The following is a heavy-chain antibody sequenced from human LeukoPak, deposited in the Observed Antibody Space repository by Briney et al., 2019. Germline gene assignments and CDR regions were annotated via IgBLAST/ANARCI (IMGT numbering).Heavy chain of an antibody. J-gene: IGHJ4*02. CDR1: GYTFTSYG. CDR2: ISAYNGNT. V-gene: IGHV1-18*01. Sequence: GASVKVSCKASGYTFTSYGISWVRQAPRQGLEWMGWISAYNGNTNNAQKLQARVTMTTDTSTSTADMELRSLRSDDTAVYYCGVVRGTRYLTFDYWRQGTLVTVSS. D-gene: IGHD3-9*01. CDR3: GVVRGTRYLTFDY.